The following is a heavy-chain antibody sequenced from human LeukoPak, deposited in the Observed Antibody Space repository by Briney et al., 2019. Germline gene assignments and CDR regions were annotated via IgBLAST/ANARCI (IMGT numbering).Heavy chain of an antibody. CDR1: GYSISSGYY. J-gene: IGHJ6*03. V-gene: IGHV4-38-2*02. CDR3: ASLVYSNSWFPARVMDV. CDR2: IYYSGIT. D-gene: IGHD6-13*01. Sequence: PSETLSLTCTVSGYSISSGYYWGWIRQPPGKGLEWVGNIYYSGITYYDPSLKSRLTISVDMSKSQFSLKLISVTAADTAVYYCASLVYSNSWFPARVMDVWGKGTTVTASS.